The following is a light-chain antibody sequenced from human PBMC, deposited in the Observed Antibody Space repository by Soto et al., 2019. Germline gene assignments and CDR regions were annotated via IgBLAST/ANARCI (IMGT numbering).Light chain of an antibody. CDR3: QQGKSFPIT. CDR2: AAS. Sequence: DIQMTQSPSSVSPSVGDRVTITCRASQGISTWLAWYQQKPGKAPKLLIYAASRMLSGVPSRFSGSGTGTDFALTISSLQPEDFATYYCQQGKSFPITFGQGTRLEIK. J-gene: IGKJ5*01. CDR1: QGISTW. V-gene: IGKV1-12*01.